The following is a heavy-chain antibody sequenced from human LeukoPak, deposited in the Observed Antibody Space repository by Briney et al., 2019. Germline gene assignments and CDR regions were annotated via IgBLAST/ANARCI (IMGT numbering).Heavy chain of an antibody. CDR3: ARSWFSTGPADY. Sequence: SETLSLTCTVSGGSISSYYWSWIRQPPGKGLEYIGYIYYSGSTNYNPSLKSRVTISVDTSKNQFSLKLSSVTAADTAVYYCARSWFSTGPADYWGQGTLVTVSS. V-gene: IGHV4-59*08. J-gene: IGHJ4*02. CDR1: GGSISSYY. CDR2: IYYSGST. D-gene: IGHD6-13*01.